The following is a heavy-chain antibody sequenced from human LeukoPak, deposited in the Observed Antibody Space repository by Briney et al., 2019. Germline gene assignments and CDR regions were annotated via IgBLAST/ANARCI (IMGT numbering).Heavy chain of an antibody. CDR2: ISYDGSNK. J-gene: IGHJ4*02. Sequence: PGGSLRLSCVASGFTFTSYAMSWVRQAPGKGLEWVAVISYDGSNKYYADSVKGRFTISRDNSKNTLYLQMNSLRAEDTAVYYCARGLAAAAIRGGYWGQGTLVTVSS. V-gene: IGHV3-30-3*01. CDR3: ARGLAAAAIRGGY. D-gene: IGHD6-13*01. CDR1: GFTFTSYA.